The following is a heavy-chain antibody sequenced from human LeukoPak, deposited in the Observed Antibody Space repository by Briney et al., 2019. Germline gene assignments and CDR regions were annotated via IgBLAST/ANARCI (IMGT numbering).Heavy chain of an antibody. CDR3: AGGRSNWGYWYFDL. D-gene: IGHD7-27*01. Sequence: SETLSLTCSVSGGSISSTSYYWGWIRQPPGKGLEWIASMYYRGSTYYNPSLESRVTISVDTSKNQFSLKLSSVTAADTAVYYCAGGRSNWGYWYFDLWGRGTLVTVSS. J-gene: IGHJ2*01. CDR1: GGSISSTSYY. CDR2: MYYRGST. V-gene: IGHV4-39*07.